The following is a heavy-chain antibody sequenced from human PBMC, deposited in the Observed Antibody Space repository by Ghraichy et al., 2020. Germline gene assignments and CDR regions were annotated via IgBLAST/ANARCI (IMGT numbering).Heavy chain of an antibody. CDR3: AKGQLNRSGFKLALLDSSSSTRDAVDI. J-gene: IGHJ3*02. Sequence: GGSLRLSCAASGFTFSSYAMSWVRQAPGKGLEWVSAISGSGGSTYYADSVKGRFTISRDNSKNTLYLQMNSLRAEDTAVYYCAKGQLNRSGFKLALLDSSSSTRDAVDIWGQGTMVTVSS. D-gene: IGHD6-13*01. CDR2: ISGSGGST. CDR1: GFTFSSYA. V-gene: IGHV3-23*01.